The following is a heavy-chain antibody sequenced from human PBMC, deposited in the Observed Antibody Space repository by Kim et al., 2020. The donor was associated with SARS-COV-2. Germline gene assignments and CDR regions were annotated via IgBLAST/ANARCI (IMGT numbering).Heavy chain of an antibody. CDR3: AKSPLNYDSSGLIGGGAFDI. V-gene: IGHV3-9*01. J-gene: IGHJ3*02. D-gene: IGHD3-22*01. CDR1: GFTFGDYA. CDR2: ISWNSGSI. Sequence: GGSLRLSCAASGFTFGDYAMHWVRQAPGKGLEWVSGISWNSGSIGYADSVKGRFTISRDNAKNSLYLQMNSLRAEDTALYYCAKSPLNYDSSGLIGGGAFDIWGQGTMVTVSS.